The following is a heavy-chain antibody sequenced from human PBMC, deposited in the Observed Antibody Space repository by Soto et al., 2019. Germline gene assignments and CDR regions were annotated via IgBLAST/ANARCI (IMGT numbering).Heavy chain of an antibody. CDR2: ISGSGGST. CDR3: AKDRFDSGGYPPQYFQH. CDR1: GFTFSSYA. D-gene: IGHD1-26*01. V-gene: IGHV3-23*01. J-gene: IGHJ1*01. Sequence: PGGSLRLSCAASGFTFSSYAMSWVRQAPGKGLEWVSAISGSGGSTYYADSVKGRFAISRDNSKNTLYLQMNSLRAEDTAVYYCAKDRFDSGGYPPQYFQHWGQGTLVTVSS.